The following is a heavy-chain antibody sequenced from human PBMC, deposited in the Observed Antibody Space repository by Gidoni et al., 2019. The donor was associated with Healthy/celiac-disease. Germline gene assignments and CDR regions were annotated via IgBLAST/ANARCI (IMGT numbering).Heavy chain of an antibody. Sequence: QVQLQESGPGLVKPSETLSLTCTVSGGSIRSYYWSWIRQPPGKGLEWIGYIYYSGSTNYNPSLKSRVTISVDTSKNQFSLKLSPVTAADTAVYYCAREGVAAAGLDAFDIWGQGTMVTVSS. D-gene: IGHD6-13*01. J-gene: IGHJ3*02. CDR1: GGSIRSYY. V-gene: IGHV4-59*01. CDR3: AREGVAAAGLDAFDI. CDR2: IYYSGST.